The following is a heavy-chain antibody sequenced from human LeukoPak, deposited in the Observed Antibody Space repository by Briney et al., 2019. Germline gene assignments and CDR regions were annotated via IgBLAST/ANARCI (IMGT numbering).Heavy chain of an antibody. CDR1: GYTFTGYY. D-gene: IGHD2-15*01. V-gene: IGHV1-2*02. Sequence: ASVKVSCKASGYTFTGYYMHRVRQAPGQGREWMGWINPNSGGTNYAQKFQGRVTMTRDTSISTAYMELSRLRSDDTAVYYCARASWYGGYYFDYWGQGTLVTVSS. J-gene: IGHJ4*02. CDR3: ARASWYGGYYFDY. CDR2: INPNSGGT.